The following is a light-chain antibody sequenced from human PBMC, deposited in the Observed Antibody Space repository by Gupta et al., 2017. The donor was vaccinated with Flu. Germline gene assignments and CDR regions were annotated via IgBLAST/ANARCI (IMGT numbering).Light chain of an antibody. CDR3: QQYDEYPLT. CDR1: QNIKKW. V-gene: IGKV1-5*03. J-gene: IGKJ4*01. Sequence: DIEMTQSPPTLPAAVGDRVTITCRASQNIKKWLAWYHQKPGNAPSLLIYKASHFEAGVPSRFKGAGSGTDFVLSITDLQPQDVGTYYCQQYDEYPLTFGGGTTLEIK. CDR2: KAS.